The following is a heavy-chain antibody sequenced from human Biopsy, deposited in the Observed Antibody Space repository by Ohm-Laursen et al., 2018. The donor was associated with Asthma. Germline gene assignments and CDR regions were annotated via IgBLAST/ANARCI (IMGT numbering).Heavy chain of an antibody. J-gene: IGHJ4*02. Sequence: SETLSLTCTVSGGSITSSSYYWGWIRQSPGKGLEWIGNIHYSGSTYSNPSLKSRVTISVDTSKKQISLRLSSVIAADTAVYYCAGFCSGGNCPDHWGQGTLVTVSS. CDR2: IHYSGST. D-gene: IGHD2-15*01. CDR1: GGSITSSSYY. V-gene: IGHV4-61*05. CDR3: AGFCSGGNCPDH.